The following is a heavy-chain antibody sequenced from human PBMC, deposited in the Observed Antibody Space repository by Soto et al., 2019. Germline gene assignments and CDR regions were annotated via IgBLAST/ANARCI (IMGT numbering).Heavy chain of an antibody. Sequence: SETLSLTCTVSGGSISSSSSYWGWIRQPPGKGLEWVGSIYYLGNTYYNPSLGGRVSISVDTSKNQFSLKLKSVTAADTAVYYCARGSWYDYIWGSRRGFYFDYWGQGTLVTVSS. CDR2: IYYLGNT. D-gene: IGHD3-16*01. CDR3: ARGSWYDYIWGSRRGFYFDY. CDR1: GGSISSSSSY. J-gene: IGHJ4*02. V-gene: IGHV4-39*02.